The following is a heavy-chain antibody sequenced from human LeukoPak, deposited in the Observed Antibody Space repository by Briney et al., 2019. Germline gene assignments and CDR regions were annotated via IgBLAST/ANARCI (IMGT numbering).Heavy chain of an antibody. J-gene: IGHJ6*03. CDR3: ARDANYYDSSGYAMGVYYYYYYMDV. CDR1: GFTFSNYW. Sequence: PGGSLRLSCEGSGFTFSNYWMSWVRQAPGKGLEWVANIQQHGSETYYGDSVKGRFTISRDNSKYTLNLLMNSLRAEDTAVYYCARDANYYDSSGYAMGVYYYYYYMDVWGKGTTVTVSS. D-gene: IGHD3-22*01. V-gene: IGHV3-7*01. CDR2: IQQHGSET.